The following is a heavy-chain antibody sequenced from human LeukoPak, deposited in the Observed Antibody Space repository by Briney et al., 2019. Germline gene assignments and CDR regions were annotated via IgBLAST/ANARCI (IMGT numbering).Heavy chain of an antibody. CDR1: GFTFSSSW. CDR3: AGGRLVAASKAVAIDY. Sequence: GGSLRLSCAASGFTFSSSWLYWVRQAPGKGLVWVSRINERGSSTSYADSVKGRFTISRDNAKNTLYLQMNSLRADDTAVYYCAGGRLVAASKAVAIDYWGQGTLVTVSS. V-gene: IGHV3-74*01. J-gene: IGHJ4*02. D-gene: IGHD5-12*01. CDR2: INERGSST.